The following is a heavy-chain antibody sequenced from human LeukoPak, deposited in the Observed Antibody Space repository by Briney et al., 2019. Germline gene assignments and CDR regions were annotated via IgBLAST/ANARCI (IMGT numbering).Heavy chain of an antibody. J-gene: IGHJ3*02. D-gene: IGHD3-10*01. CDR1: GGSISSYY. Sequence: PSETLSLTCTVSGGSISSYYGSWIRQPPGKGREWIGYIYYSGSTNYNPSLKSRVTISVDTSKNQFSLKLSSVTAADTAVYYCARIGSSGSYYNRDDAFDIWGQGTMVTVSS. CDR2: IYYSGST. CDR3: ARIGSSGSYYNRDDAFDI. V-gene: IGHV4-59*01.